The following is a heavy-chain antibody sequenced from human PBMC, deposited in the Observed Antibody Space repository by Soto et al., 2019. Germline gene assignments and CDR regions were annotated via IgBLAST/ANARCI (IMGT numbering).Heavy chain of an antibody. CDR2: ISAYSGNT. Sequence: ASVKVSCKASGYTFTSYGISWVRQAPGQGLERMGWISAYSGNTNYAQKLQGRVTMTTDTSTSTAYMELRSLRSDDTAVYYCAREYCSSTSCWGRNYYYGKDVQGQGTTCTVSS. V-gene: IGHV1-18*01. CDR3: AREYCSSTSCWGRNYYYGKDV. CDR1: GYTFTSYG. J-gene: IGHJ6*02. D-gene: IGHD2-2*01.